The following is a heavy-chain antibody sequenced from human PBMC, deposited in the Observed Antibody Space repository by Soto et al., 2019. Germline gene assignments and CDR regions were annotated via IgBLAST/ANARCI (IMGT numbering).Heavy chain of an antibody. D-gene: IGHD5-12*01. J-gene: IGHJ4*02. CDR1: GFTFSSYG. CDR3: ARSENSGYDLPRGNPDY. V-gene: IGHV3-33*01. CDR2: IWYDGSNK. Sequence: GGSLRLSCAASGFTFSSYGMHWVRQAPGKGLEWVAVIWYDGSNKYYADSVKGRFTISRDNSKNTLYLQMNSLRAEDTAVYYCARSENSGYDLPRGNPDYWGQGTLVTVSS.